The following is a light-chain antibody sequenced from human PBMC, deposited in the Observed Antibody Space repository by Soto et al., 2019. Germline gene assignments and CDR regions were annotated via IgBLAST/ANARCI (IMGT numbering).Light chain of an antibody. CDR1: QSISSSY. CDR2: GAS. V-gene: IGKV3-20*01. J-gene: IGKJ1*01. CDR3: QQYGSSPRT. Sequence: EIVLTQSPSTLSVSPGTSATLSCRSSQSISSSYLAWYQQKPGQAPRLLIYGASSRATGIPDRFSGSGSGTDFTLTIGRLEPEDFAVYYCQQYGSSPRTFGQGTKVDIK.